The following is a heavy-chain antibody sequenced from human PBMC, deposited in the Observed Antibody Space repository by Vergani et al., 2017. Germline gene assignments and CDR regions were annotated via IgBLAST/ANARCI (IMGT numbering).Heavy chain of an antibody. CDR1: GGTFSSYA. CDR3: ARHRDYVWGRMDGMDV. Sequence: VQLVQSGAEVKKPGSSVKVSCKASGGTFSSYAISWVRQAPGQGLEWMGIIYPGDSDTRYSPSFQGQVTISADKSISTAYLKWSSLKASDTAMYYCARHRDYVWGRMDGMDVWGQGTTVTVSS. V-gene: IGHV5-51*01. CDR2: IYPGDSDT. J-gene: IGHJ6*02. D-gene: IGHD3-16*01.